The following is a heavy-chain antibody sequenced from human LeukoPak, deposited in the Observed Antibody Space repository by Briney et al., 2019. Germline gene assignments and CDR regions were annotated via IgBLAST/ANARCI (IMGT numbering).Heavy chain of an antibody. CDR3: AGTLGYDFWSGYYAVNYYYGMDV. CDR2: IYYSGST. D-gene: IGHD3-3*01. V-gene: IGHV4-59*08. CDR1: GGSISSYY. Sequence: SETLSLTCTVSGGSISSYYWSWIRQPPGKGLEWIGYIYYSGSTNYNPSLKSRVTISVDTSKIQFSLKLSSVTAADTAVYYCAGTLGYDFWSGYYAVNYYYGMDVWGQGTTVTVSS. J-gene: IGHJ6*02.